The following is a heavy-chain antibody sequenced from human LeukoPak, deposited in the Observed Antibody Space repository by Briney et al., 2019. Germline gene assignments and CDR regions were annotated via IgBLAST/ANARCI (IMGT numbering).Heavy chain of an antibody. CDR3: ARDRGESYFDY. V-gene: IGHV3-30*03. CDR1: GFTFSSYG. J-gene: IGHJ4*02. D-gene: IGHD3-10*01. Sequence: GGSLRLSCAASGFTFSSYGMHWVRQGPGKGLEWVAVISYDGSNKYYADSVKGRFTISRDNSKNTLYLQMNSLRAEDTAVYYCARDRGESYFDYWGQGTLVTVSS. CDR2: ISYDGSNK.